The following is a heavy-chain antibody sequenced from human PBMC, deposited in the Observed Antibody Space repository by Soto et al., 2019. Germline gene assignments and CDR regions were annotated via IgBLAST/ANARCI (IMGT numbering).Heavy chain of an antibody. CDR2: IRAKANNYAT. Sequence: EVQLVESGGGLVQPGGSLKLSSVAAGYSLSGSSIHWVRQASGKGLEWLGRIRAKANNYATSYAASVNGRFTIFRDDSKNTAYLQMNSLKIEDTAVYYCTTKDYWGRGSLVTVSS. CDR1: GYSLSGSS. J-gene: IGHJ4*02. CDR3: TTKDY. V-gene: IGHV3-73*02.